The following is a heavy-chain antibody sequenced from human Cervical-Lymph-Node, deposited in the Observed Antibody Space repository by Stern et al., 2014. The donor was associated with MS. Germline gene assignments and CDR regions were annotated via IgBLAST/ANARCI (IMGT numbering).Heavy chain of an antibody. J-gene: IGHJ2*01. CDR3: ARGDSSGWYSWYFDL. CDR1: GGTFRRST. Sequence: VQLVESGAEVKKPGSSVKVSCKASGGTFRRSTISWVRQAPGQGLEWVGGPSLMFGTVHYAQKFQGRVTIIADESTSTAYMELSRLTSEDTAVYYCARGDSSGWYSWYFDLWGRGTLVTVSS. CDR2: PSLMFGTV. V-gene: IGHV1-69*01. D-gene: IGHD6-19*01.